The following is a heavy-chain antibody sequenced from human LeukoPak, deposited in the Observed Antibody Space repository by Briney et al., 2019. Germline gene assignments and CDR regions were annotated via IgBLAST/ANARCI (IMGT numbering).Heavy chain of an antibody. CDR1: GYTFTGYY. CDR2: LSPNSGGT. V-gene: IGHV1-2*02. J-gene: IGHJ4*02. Sequence: ASVKVSCKASGYTFTGYYIHWVRQAPGQGLEWMGWLSPNSGGTNYAQNFQGRVTMTRDTSISTAYMELSRLRSDDTAVYYCARENRREFDYWGQGTLVTVSS. CDR3: ARENRREFDY.